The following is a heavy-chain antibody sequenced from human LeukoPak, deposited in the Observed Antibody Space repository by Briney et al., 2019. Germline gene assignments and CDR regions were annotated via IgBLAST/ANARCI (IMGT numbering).Heavy chain of an antibody. CDR1: GFTFSSYA. CDR3: ARDRTYDFWSGPQYYFDY. CDR2: ISYDGSNK. Sequence: GGSLRLSCAASGFTFSSYAMHWVRQAPGKGLEWVAVISYDGSNKYYADSVKGRFTISRDNSKNTLYLQMNSLRAEDTAAYYCARDRTYDFWSGPQYYFDYWGQGTLVTVSS. V-gene: IGHV3-30-3*01. J-gene: IGHJ4*02. D-gene: IGHD3-3*01.